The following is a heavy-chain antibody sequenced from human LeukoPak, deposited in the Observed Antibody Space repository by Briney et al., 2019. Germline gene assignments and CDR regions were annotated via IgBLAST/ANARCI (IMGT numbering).Heavy chain of an antibody. J-gene: IGHJ4*02. Sequence: GGSLRLSCAASGFTVSNYWMSWVRQAPGKGLVWISRISGNGRTISYADSVKGRFTISRDNSKNTLYLQMNSLRSEDTAVYYCAKDSRDHSYGWSWRYFDYWGQGTLVTVSS. CDR1: GFTVSNYW. CDR2: ISGNGRTI. D-gene: IGHD5-18*01. CDR3: AKDSRDHSYGWSWRYFDY. V-gene: IGHV3-74*01.